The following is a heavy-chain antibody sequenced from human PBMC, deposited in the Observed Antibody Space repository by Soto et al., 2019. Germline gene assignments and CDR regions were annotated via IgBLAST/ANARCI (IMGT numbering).Heavy chain of an antibody. J-gene: IGHJ6*03. CDR1: GFTFSSYW. CDR3: ARRRRTIFGVVIIPYYYYYMDV. Sequence: PGGSLRLSCAASGFTFSSYWMSWVRQAPGKGLEWVANIKQDGSEKYYVDSVKGRFTISRDNAKNSLYLQMNSLRAEDTAVYYCARRRRTIFGVVIIPYYYYYMDVWGKGTTVTVSS. D-gene: IGHD3-3*01. CDR2: IKQDGSEK. V-gene: IGHV3-7*01.